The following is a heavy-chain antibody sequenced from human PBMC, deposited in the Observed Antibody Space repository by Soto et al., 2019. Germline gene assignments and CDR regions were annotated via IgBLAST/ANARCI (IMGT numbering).Heavy chain of an antibody. D-gene: IGHD2-21*02. J-gene: IGHJ6*02. CDR3: ARGETAWPLAYGLAV. V-gene: IGHV3-21*01. Sequence: GGSLRLSCEASGFSFGTDSMHWVRQAPGKGLEWVSSIGRRSDIYYADSLKGRFTISRDNAKNSVSLQMNSLRYEDTAVYYCARGETAWPLAYGLAVGGQGTTVTVSS. CDR1: GFSFGTDS. CDR2: IGRRSDI.